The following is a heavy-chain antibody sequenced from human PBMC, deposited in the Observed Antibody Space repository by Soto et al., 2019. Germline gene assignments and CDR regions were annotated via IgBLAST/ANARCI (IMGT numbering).Heavy chain of an antibody. CDR1: GFTFSTYA. CDR3: AHPRGYGVFDAYDI. Sequence: AQLLESGGGLVQSGGSLRLSCVASGFTFSTYAMSWVRQAPGKGLEWVSAISAGGGSTYYADSVKGRFTISRDNSINTLYLQMNSLRTEDTAVYYCAHPRGYGVFDAYDIWGQGAMVTVSS. D-gene: IGHD4-17*01. V-gene: IGHV3-23*01. J-gene: IGHJ3*02. CDR2: ISAGGGST.